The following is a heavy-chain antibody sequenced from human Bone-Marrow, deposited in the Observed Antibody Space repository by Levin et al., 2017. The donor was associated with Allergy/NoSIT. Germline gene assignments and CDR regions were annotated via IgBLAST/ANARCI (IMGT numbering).Heavy chain of an antibody. D-gene: IGHD3-3*01. CDR1: GYTFTDYY. CDR2: INPNSGAT. J-gene: IGHJ5*02. CDR3: ARDGAPWYDFWSGYSRDPNWCDP. Sequence: GASVKVSCKASGYTFTDYYIHWVRQAPGQGLEWMGRINPNSGATNYAQKFRGRVPMTRDTSISTAYMELTRLRSDDTAVYYCARDGAPWYDFWSGYSRDPNWCDPWGQGTLVTVSS. V-gene: IGHV1-2*06.